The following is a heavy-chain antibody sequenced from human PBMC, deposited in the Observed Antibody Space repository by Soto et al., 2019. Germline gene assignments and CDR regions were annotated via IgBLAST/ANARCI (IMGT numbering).Heavy chain of an antibody. CDR3: AGTYCGGDCYSFDY. D-gene: IGHD2-21*02. CDR1: GYTFTGYY. V-gene: IGHV1-2*04. J-gene: IGHJ4*02. CDR2: INPNSGAT. Sequence: ASVKVSCKASGYTFTGYYIHWVRQAPGQGLEWMGWINPNSGATKYAQKFQGWVTMTRDTSISTAYMELTRLRSDDTAVYYCAGTYCGGDCYSFDYWGQGTLVTVSS.